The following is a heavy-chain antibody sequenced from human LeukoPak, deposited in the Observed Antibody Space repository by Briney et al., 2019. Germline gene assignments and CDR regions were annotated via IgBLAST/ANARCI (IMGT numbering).Heavy chain of an antibody. CDR2: INPNSGGT. J-gene: IGHJ4*02. D-gene: IGHD3-10*01. CDR1: GYTFTGYY. Sequence: GASVKVSCKASGYTFTGYYMHWVRQAPGQGLEWMGGINPNSGGTNYAQKFQGRVTMTRDTSISTAYMEVSSLRSDDTAVYYCASGFGGSGSLTKIFDYWGQGTLVTVSP. V-gene: IGHV1-2*02. CDR3: ASGFGGSGSLTKIFDY.